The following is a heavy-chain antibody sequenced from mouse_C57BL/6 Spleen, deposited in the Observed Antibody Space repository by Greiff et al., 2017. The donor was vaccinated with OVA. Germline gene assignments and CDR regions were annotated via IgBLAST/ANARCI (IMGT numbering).Heavy chain of an antibody. V-gene: IGHV5-6*01. CDR1: GFTFSSYG. J-gene: IGHJ2*01. Sequence: EVKLMESGGDLVKPGGSLKLSCAASGFTFSSYGMSWVRQTPDKRLEWVATISSGGSYTYYPDSVKGRFTIARDNAKNTLYLQMSSLKSEDTAMYYCARQMVTTPYYFDYWGQGTTLTVSS. CDR3: ARQMVTTPYYFDY. D-gene: IGHD2-2*01. CDR2: ISSGGSYT.